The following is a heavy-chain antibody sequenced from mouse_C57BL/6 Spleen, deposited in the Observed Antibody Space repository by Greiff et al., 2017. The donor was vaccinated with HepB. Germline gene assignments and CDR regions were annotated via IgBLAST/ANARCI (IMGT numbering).Heavy chain of an antibody. CDR1: GFTFSDYG. Sequence: EVHLVESGGGLVKPGGSLKLSCAASGFTFSDYGMHWVRQAPEKGLEWVAYISSGSSTIYYADTVKGRFTISRDNAKNTLFLQMTSLRSEDTAMYYCARLSRGYFDVWGTGTTVTVSS. D-gene: IGHD3-3*01. CDR3: ARLSRGYFDV. J-gene: IGHJ1*03. V-gene: IGHV5-17*01. CDR2: ISSGSSTI.